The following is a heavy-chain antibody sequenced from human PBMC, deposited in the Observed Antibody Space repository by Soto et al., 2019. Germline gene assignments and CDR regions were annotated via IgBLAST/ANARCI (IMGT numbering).Heavy chain of an antibody. D-gene: IGHD3-3*01. V-gene: IGHV1-18*01. CDR3: ARDSIGTIFGVVPYGMDV. CDR2: ISAYNGNT. Sequence: ASVKVCCKASGYTFTSYGISWVRQAPGQVFEWMGWISAYNGNTNYAQKLQGRVTMTTDTSTSTAYMELRSLRSDDTAVYYCARDSIGTIFGVVPYGMDVWGQGTTVTAP. CDR1: GYTFTSYG. J-gene: IGHJ6*02.